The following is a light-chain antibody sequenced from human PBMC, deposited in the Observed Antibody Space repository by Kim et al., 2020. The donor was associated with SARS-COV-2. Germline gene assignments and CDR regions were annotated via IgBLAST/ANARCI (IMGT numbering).Light chain of an antibody. V-gene: IGLV3-1*01. J-gene: IGLJ3*02. CDR3: QAWDSSTAV. CDR1: KLGDKY. Sequence: SVSPGQTASITCSGDKLGDKYACWYQQKPGQSPVLVIYQDSTRPAGIPERFSGSNSGNTATLTIGGTQAMDEADYYCQAWDSSTAVFGGGTQLTVL. CDR2: QDS.